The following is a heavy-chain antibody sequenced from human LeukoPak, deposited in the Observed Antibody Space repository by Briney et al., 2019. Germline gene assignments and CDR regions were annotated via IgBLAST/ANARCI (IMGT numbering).Heavy chain of an antibody. CDR1: GYSISTAYY. CDR2: IFHSGSA. J-gene: IGHJ4*02. V-gene: IGHV4-38-2*01. Sequence: SETLSLTCSVSGYSISTAYYWGWIRQPPGKGLEWIGSIFHSGSAYYNPALKGRVTMSVDTSKNQFSLKLSSVTAADTAVYYCARRRTFDYWGQGTLVTVSS. CDR3: ARRRTFDY.